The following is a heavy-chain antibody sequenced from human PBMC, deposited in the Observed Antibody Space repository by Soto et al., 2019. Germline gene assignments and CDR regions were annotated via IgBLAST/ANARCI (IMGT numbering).Heavy chain of an antibody. CDR3: ARVGETTVTTLGAFDI. Sequence: QVQLQQWGAGLVKPSETLSLTCAVYGGSFSGYYWSWIRQPPGKGLEWIGEINHSGSTNYNPSLKSRVTISVDTSKNQFSLKLSSVTAADTAVYYCARVGETTVTTLGAFDIWGQGTMVTVSS. CDR2: INHSGST. J-gene: IGHJ3*02. CDR1: GGSFSGYY. V-gene: IGHV4-34*01. D-gene: IGHD4-17*01.